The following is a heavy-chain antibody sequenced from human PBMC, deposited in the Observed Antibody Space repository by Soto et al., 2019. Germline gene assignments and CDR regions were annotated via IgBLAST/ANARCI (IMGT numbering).Heavy chain of an antibody. Sequence: QVQLQESGPGLVKPSGTLSLTCTVSGASISSTSSYDWWSWVRQPPGKGLEWVGEIFHSGSTNHNPSPQSRGSMSADKSKNQFSLRLRSVTAADTAVYYCAKMVGATLVDYWGQGSLVTVSS. CDR2: IFHSGST. CDR1: GASISSTSSYDW. V-gene: IGHV4-4*02. J-gene: IGHJ4*02. CDR3: AKMVGATLVDY. D-gene: IGHD1-26*01.